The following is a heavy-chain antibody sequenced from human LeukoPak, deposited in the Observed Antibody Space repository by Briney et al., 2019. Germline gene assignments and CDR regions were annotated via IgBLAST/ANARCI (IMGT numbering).Heavy chain of an antibody. CDR2: IYYSGST. CDR1: GGSISSGDYY. CDR3: ARQVDELRWFDP. J-gene: IGHJ5*02. Sequence: SETLSLTCTVSGGSISSGDYYWSWIRQPPGKGLEWIGYIYYSGSTYYSPSLKSRVTISVDTSKNQFSLKLSSVTAADTAVYYCARQVDELRWFDPWGQGTLVTVSS. D-gene: IGHD1-26*01. V-gene: IGHV4-30-4*01.